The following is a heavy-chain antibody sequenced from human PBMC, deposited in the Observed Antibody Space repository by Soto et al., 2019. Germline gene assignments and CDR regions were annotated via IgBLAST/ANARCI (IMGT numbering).Heavy chain of an antibody. CDR2: IIPILGIA. CDR3: ARDPGDF. J-gene: IGHJ4*02. V-gene: IGHV1-69*04. CDR1: EGTFSSYA. Sequence: QVQLVQSGAEVKKPGSSVKVSCEASEGTFSSYASSWVRQAPGQGLEWMGRIIPILGIANYAQKFLGRVAITADTSTNTAYMELSSLRSEDTAVYYRARDPGDFWGQGTLVTVSS.